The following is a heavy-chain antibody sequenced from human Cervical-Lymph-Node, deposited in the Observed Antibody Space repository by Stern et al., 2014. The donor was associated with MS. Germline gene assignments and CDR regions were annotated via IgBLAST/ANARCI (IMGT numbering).Heavy chain of an antibody. V-gene: IGHV1-69*05. CDR3: ARAWHGGTVSTITAFDV. J-gene: IGHJ3*01. CDR2: IIPIFVTA. Sequence: QVQLMQSGAEVKKPGSSVKVSCKASGGTFSSYAISWVRQAPGQGLEWMGGIIPIFVTANNDPTFQGRGTITTDTSTSPAYMELSSLTSEDTAIYYCARAWHGGTVSTITAFDVWGQGTMVTVSS. CDR1: GGTFSSYA. D-gene: IGHD5/OR15-5a*01.